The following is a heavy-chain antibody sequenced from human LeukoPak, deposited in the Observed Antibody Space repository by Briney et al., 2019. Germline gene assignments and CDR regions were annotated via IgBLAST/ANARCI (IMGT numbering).Heavy chain of an antibody. Sequence: SETLSLTCTVSGGSISSYYWSWIRQPPGKGLEWIGEIYHSGSTNYNPSLKSRVTISVDKSKNQFSLKLSSVTAADTAVYYCARGAVTKGAFDYWGQGTLVTVSS. CDR1: GGSISSYY. CDR3: ARGAVTKGAFDY. CDR2: IYHSGST. V-gene: IGHV4-59*01. J-gene: IGHJ4*02. D-gene: IGHD4-17*01.